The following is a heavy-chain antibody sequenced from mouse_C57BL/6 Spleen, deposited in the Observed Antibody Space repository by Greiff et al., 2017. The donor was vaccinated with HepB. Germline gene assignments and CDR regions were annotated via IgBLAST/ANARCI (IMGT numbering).Heavy chain of an antibody. J-gene: IGHJ1*03. CDR3: ASYYGSSYWYFDF. CDR2: LYPRDGST. CDR1: GYTFPDHT. V-gene: IGHV1-78*01. D-gene: IGHD1-1*01. Sequence: VQLQPSAADLVQPGASVPISCKVSGYTFPDHTIHWLQQRPDQGLEWIGYLYPRDGSTKYNEKFKGQATLTADQSSSTSYLQLNSLTSEASAVYCCASYYGSSYWYFDFWGTGTTVTVSS.